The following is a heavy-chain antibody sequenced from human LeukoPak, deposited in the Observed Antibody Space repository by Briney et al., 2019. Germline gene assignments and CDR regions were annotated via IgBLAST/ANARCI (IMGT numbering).Heavy chain of an antibody. V-gene: IGHV3-49*04. CDR3: TRDWGWALDI. D-gene: IGHD3-16*01. CDR1: GFTFSDYA. J-gene: IGHJ3*02. Sequence: GGSLRLSCTSSGFTFSDYAMSWVRQAPGKGLEWVGFVRSKAYGGTTEYAASVKGRFTISRDDSKSIAYLQMNSLKTEDTAVYFCTRDWGWALDIWGQGTRVTVSS. CDR2: VRSKAYGGTT.